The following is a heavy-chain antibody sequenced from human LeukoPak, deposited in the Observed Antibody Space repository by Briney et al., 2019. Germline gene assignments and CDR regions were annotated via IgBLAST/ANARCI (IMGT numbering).Heavy chain of an antibody. CDR1: GFTFSSYG. D-gene: IGHD4-17*01. CDR2: ISGSATGA. J-gene: IGHJ4*02. CDR3: AKEGYGDYGTNFDY. Sequence: GGSLRLSCAASGFTFSSYGMHWVRQAPGKGLEWVSGISGSATGAYYADSVKGRFTISRDNSKNTLYLQMNSLRAEDTAVYYCAKEGYGDYGTNFDYWGQGTLVTVSS. V-gene: IGHV3-23*01.